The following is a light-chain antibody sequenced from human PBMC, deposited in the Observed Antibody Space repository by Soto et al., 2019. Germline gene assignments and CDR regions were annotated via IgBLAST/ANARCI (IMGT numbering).Light chain of an antibody. CDR3: YSYTTSSTYV. Sequence: QAVVTQPASVSGSPGQSITISCTGTSSDVGGYNYVSWYQQHPAKVPKLMIYHVSNRPSGVSDRFSGSKSGNTASLTISGLQAEDEGDYYCYSYTTSSTYVFGTGTKVTVL. CDR1: SSDVGGYNY. J-gene: IGLJ1*01. V-gene: IGLV2-14*01. CDR2: HVS.